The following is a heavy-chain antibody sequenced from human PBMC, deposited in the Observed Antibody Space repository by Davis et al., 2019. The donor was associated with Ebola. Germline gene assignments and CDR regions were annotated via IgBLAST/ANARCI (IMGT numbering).Heavy chain of an antibody. Sequence: GESLKISCAASGFTVSSNYMSWVRQAPGKGLEWVSVIYSGGSTYYADSVKGRFTISRDNSKNTLYLQMNSLRAEDTAVYYCAKSLIVGATTWGQGTLVTVSS. CDR1: GFTVSSNY. D-gene: IGHD1-26*01. CDR2: IYSGGST. CDR3: AKSLIVGATT. V-gene: IGHV3-53*05. J-gene: IGHJ4*02.